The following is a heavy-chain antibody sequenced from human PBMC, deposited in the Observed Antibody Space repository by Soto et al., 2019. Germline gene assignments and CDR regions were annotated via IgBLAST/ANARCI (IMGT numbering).Heavy chain of an antibody. J-gene: IGHJ4*02. D-gene: IGHD3-9*01. CDR3: ARPDILTGLDY. CDR2: IYSGGST. V-gene: IGHV3-66*01. CDR1: GFTVSSNY. Sequence: EVQLVESGGGLVQPGGSLRLSCAASGFTVSSNYMSWVRQAPGKGLEWVSVIYSGGSTYYADSVKGRFTISRDNSKNTLYLQMSSLRVEDTAVYYCARPDILTGLDYWGQGTLVTVS.